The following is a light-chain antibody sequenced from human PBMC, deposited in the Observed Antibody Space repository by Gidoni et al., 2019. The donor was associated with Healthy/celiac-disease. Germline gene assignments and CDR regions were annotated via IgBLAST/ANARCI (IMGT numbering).Light chain of an antibody. V-gene: IGKV1-39*01. CDR3: KQSYKTPLT. CDR2: AAS. Sequence: DIQMTQSPSSLSASVGDRVTITCRASQSIITYLNWYQQKPGKAPKVLIYAASSLQSGVPSRFSGSGSGTDFTLTISSLQPEDFATYYCKQSYKTPLTFGGGTKVEIK. CDR1: QSIITY. J-gene: IGKJ4*01.